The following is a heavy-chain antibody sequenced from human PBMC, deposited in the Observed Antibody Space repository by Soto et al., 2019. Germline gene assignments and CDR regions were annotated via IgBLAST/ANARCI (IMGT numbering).Heavy chain of an antibody. CDR1: GFTSSSYS. CDR3: ARDTIFGVVIQLNYYMDV. V-gene: IGHV3-48*01. CDR2: ISSSSSTI. Sequence: GGSLRLSCAASGFTSSSYSMNWVRQAPGKGLEWVSYISSSSSTIYYADSVKGRFTISRDNAKNSLYLQMNSLRAEDTAVYYCARDTIFGVVIQLNYYMDVWGKGTTVTVSS. D-gene: IGHD3-3*01. J-gene: IGHJ6*03.